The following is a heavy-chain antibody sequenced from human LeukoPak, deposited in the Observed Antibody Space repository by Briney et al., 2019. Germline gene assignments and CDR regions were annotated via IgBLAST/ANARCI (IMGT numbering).Heavy chain of an antibody. CDR3: AKLSDQLLWFGELFPQFDY. Sequence: GGSLRLSCAASGFTFSTYGMSWVRQAPGKGLEWVSAISGRGGGTYYADSVKGRFTISRDNSKNTLYLQMNSLRAEDTAVYYCAKLSDQLLWFGELFPQFDYWGQGTLVTVSS. CDR1: GFTFSTYG. CDR2: ISGRGGGT. J-gene: IGHJ4*02. V-gene: IGHV3-23*01. D-gene: IGHD3-10*01.